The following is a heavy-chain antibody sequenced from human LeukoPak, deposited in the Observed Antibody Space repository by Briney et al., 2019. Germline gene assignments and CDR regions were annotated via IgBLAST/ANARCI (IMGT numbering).Heavy chain of an antibody. CDR3: ARHGLSDDYVWGSYRSQPDY. CDR2: IYPGGSDT. J-gene: IGHJ4*02. Sequence: GESLKISCKGSGYSFTSYWIGWVRQMPGKGLEWMGIIYPGGSDTRYSPSFQGQVTISADKSISTAYLQWSSLKAPDTAMYYCARHGLSDDYVWGSYRSQPDYWGQGTLVTVSS. D-gene: IGHD3-16*02. CDR1: GYSFTSYW. V-gene: IGHV5-51*01.